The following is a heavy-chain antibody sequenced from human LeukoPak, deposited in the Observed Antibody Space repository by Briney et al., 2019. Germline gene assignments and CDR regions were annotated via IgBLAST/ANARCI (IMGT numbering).Heavy chain of an antibody. Sequence: SVKVSCKASGYTFISHEINWVRQAPGQGLEWMGRIIPMLGKTNSAQKFQDRVTITADTSTGTAYTELTNLRSDDTAVYFCARGLFGGFAAAPFDHWGQGTLVTVS. V-gene: IGHV1-69*04. J-gene: IGHJ4*02. CDR3: ARGLFGGFAAAPFDH. D-gene: IGHD2-2*01. CDR2: IIPMLGKT. CDR1: GYTFISHE.